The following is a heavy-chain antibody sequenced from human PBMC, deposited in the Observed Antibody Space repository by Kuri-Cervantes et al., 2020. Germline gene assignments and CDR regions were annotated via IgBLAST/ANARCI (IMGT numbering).Heavy chain of an antibody. CDR1: GFTFSSYT. CDR3: ARDALWYGHLIGFDP. Sequence: GGSLRLSCAASGFTFSSYTMNWVRQAPGKGLEWVAFIRYDGSKEYYVDAVKGRFTVSRDRSRHTFYLQMNSLRATDAATYYCARDALWYGHLIGFDPWGLGTRVTVSS. D-gene: IGHD3-10*01. CDR2: IRYDGSKE. V-gene: IGHV3-30*02. J-gene: IGHJ5*02.